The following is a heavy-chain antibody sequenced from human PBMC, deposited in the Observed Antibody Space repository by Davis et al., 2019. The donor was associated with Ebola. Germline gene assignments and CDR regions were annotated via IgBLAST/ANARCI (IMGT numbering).Heavy chain of an antibody. D-gene: IGHD5-18*01. CDR1: DYSISSGYY. V-gene: IGHV4-38-2*02. Sequence: SETLSLTCTVSDYSISSGYYWGWLRQPPGKGLGWIGTIYHSGSTYYNPSLESRVTISLDTSKNQFSLKLSSVTAADTAVYYCARGRYSYGYFDYWGQGTLVTVSP. CDR2: IYHSGST. CDR3: ARGRYSYGYFDY. J-gene: IGHJ4*02.